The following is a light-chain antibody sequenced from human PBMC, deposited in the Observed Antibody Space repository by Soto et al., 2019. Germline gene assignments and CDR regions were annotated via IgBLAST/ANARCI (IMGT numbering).Light chain of an antibody. CDR3: QQYNDRFPYT. J-gene: IGKJ2*01. CDR2: KAS. CDR1: QSISTW. Sequence: DIQLTQSPSTLSASVGDRVTITCRASQSISTWLAWYQQEPGTAPKLLIYKASTLESGVPSRFSGSRSGTEFTLTVSSLRPADFATYYCQQYNDRFPYTFGQGTKVDIK. V-gene: IGKV1-5*03.